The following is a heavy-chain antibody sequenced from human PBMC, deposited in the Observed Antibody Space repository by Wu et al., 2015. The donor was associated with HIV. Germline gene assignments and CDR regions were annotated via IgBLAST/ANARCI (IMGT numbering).Heavy chain of an antibody. CDR1: GYTITTHD. CDR2: FSPVFANP. Sequence: QVQLVQSGAEVKKPGASVKVSCQASGYTITTHDFNWVRQAPGQGLEWMGRFSPVFANPSYAQKFQGRVTITADELTRTTYVELNSLRSEDTAVYYCARVYSTTWYDFFDYWGQGTLVTVSS. V-gene: IGHV1-69*13. D-gene: IGHD2/OR15-2a*01. J-gene: IGHJ4*02. CDR3: ARVYSTTWYDFFDY.